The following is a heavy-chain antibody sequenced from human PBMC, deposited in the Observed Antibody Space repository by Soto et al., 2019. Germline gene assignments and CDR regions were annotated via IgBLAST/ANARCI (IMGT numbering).Heavy chain of an antibody. Sequence: HPGGSLRLSCAASGFTFSSYGMHWVRQAPGKGLEWVAVISYDGSNKYYADSVKGRFTISRDNSKNTLYLQMNSLRAEDTAVYYCAKGHGDSDAFDIWGQGTMVTVSS. D-gene: IGHD4-17*01. CDR2: ISYDGSNK. CDR3: AKGHGDSDAFDI. V-gene: IGHV3-30*18. CDR1: GFTFSSYG. J-gene: IGHJ3*02.